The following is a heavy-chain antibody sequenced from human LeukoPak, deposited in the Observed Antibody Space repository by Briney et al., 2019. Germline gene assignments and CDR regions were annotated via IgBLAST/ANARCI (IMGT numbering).Heavy chain of an antibody. V-gene: IGHV4-34*01. D-gene: IGHD6-6*01. CDR1: GGSFSDYY. CDR3: ARAPKYSIAIDY. J-gene: IGHJ4*02. CDR2: INHSGST. Sequence: SETLSLTSTVFGGSFSDYYWTWIRQPPGKGLEWIGEINHSGSTNYNPSLKSRVTISVDTSKNQFSLKLSSVTAADTAVYYCARAPKYSIAIDYWGQGTLVTVSS.